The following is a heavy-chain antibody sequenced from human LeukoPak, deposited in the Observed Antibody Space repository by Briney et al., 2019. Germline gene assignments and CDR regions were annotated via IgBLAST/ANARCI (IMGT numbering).Heavy chain of an antibody. V-gene: IGHV3-74*01. J-gene: IGHJ4*02. CDR1: GFTFRSYW. Sequence: GGSLRLSCAASGFTFRSYWMHWVRQAPGKGLEWVSRVIRDGSFTNYADSVKGRFTISRDNAKNTLYLQMSSLRAEDTAVYFCVRDGGDFNFDYWGQGSLVTVSS. CDR3: VRDGGDFNFDY. D-gene: IGHD2-21*02. CDR2: VIRDGSFT.